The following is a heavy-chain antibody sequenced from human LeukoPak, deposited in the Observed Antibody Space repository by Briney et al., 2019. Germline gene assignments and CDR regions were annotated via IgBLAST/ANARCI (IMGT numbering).Heavy chain of an antibody. CDR1: GYALTTYD. V-gene: IGHV1-8*01. CDR2: MNPDSGNS. J-gene: IGHJ5*02. D-gene: IGHD2-2*01. Sequence: VASVKVSCKASGYALTTYDINWVRQASGQGLEWMAWMNPDSGNSGYAEKFQGRVTLTANPSISTAYMELGSPRYDDSAVYYCARGVKKCCTEFGCYRPDWFDPWGQGTLLIVSS. CDR3: ARGVKKCCTEFGCYRPDWFDP.